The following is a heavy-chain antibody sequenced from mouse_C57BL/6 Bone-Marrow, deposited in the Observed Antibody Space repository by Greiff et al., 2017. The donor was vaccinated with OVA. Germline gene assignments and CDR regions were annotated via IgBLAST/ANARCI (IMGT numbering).Heavy chain of an antibody. J-gene: IGHJ1*03. CDR1: GYAFSSYW. Sequence: QVHVKQSGAELVKPGASVKISCKASGYAFSSYWMNWVKQRPGKGLEWIGQIYPGDGDTNYNGKFKGKATLTADKSSSTAYMQLSSLTSEDSAVYFCARSPYDYDGAWYFDVWGTGTTVTVSS. CDR3: ARSPYDYDGAWYFDV. D-gene: IGHD2-4*01. CDR2: IYPGDGDT. V-gene: IGHV1-80*01.